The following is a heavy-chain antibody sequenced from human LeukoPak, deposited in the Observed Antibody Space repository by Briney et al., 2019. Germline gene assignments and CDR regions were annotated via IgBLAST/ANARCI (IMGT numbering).Heavy chain of an antibody. CDR1: GISLSDAW. V-gene: IGHV3-15*01. Sequence: GGSLRLSCAASGISLSDAWVNWVRQAPGKGLEWVGRIKTKAEGGPTDYGAPVKARFTISRDDSKNVMFLQMNSLKTEDTAVYYCATDTVATNDYGLDYWGQGTLVTVSS. D-gene: IGHD5-12*01. CDR2: IKTKAEGGPT. J-gene: IGHJ4*02. CDR3: ATDTVATNDYGLDY.